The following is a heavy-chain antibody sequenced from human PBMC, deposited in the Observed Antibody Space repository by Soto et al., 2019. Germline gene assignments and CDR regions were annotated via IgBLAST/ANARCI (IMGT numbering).Heavy chain of an antibody. Sequence: GGSLRLSCAASGFTVSSNYMSWVRQAPGKGLEWVSVIYSGGSTYYADSVKGRFTISRDNSKNTLYLQMNSPRAEDTAVYYCARDLYSSSWGEFDYWGQGTLVTVSS. V-gene: IGHV3-66*01. CDR3: ARDLYSSSWGEFDY. J-gene: IGHJ4*02. CDR1: GFTVSSNY. CDR2: IYSGGST. D-gene: IGHD6-13*01.